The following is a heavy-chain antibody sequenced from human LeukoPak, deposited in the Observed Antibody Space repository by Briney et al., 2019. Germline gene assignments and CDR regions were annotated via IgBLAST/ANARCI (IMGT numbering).Heavy chain of an antibody. CDR3: LCEGPPGAPYYMDV. Sequence: GASLKISCKGSGSSFTSYWIGWGHQMPEKGLEWMGVIYPADSDTRYNPSFRGQVTITADSSITPAYLPWSSRTAYATAIYSWLCEGPPGAPYYMDVRREGTTVTLSS. J-gene: IGHJ6*03. CDR2: IYPADSDT. V-gene: IGHV5-51*07. CDR1: GSSFTSYW. D-gene: IGHD6-19*01.